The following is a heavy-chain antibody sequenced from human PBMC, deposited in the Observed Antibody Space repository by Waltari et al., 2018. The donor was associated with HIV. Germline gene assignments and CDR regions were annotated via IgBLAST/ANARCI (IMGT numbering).Heavy chain of an antibody. CDR1: GYSISSGYY. CDR2: IYHSGST. J-gene: IGHJ6*02. D-gene: IGHD3-10*01. V-gene: IGHV4-38-2*02. Sequence: QVQLQESGPGLVKPSETLSLTCTVSGYSISSGYYWGWIRQPPGKGLEWIGSIYHSGSTYYNPSLKSRVTISVDTSKNQFSLKLSSVTAADTAVYYCAGGYYGSGVGYYYGMDVWGQGTTVTVSS. CDR3: AGGYYGSGVGYYYGMDV.